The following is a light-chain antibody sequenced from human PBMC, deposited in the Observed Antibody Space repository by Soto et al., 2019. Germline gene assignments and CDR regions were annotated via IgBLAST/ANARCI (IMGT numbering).Light chain of an antibody. Sequence: ETVMTQSPTTLSVSPGERATLSCRASESISGGLAWYQHKPGQAPRLLIYDISTRATGVPARFSGSGSGTEFTLTISSLQSEDFAVYYCQQYNNWPRTFCQGTNVDIK. CDR2: DIS. J-gene: IGKJ1*01. V-gene: IGKV3-15*01. CDR1: ESISGG. CDR3: QQYNNWPRT.